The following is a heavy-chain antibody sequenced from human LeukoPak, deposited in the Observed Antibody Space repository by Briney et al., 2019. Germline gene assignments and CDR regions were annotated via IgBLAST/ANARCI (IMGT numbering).Heavy chain of an antibody. CDR1: GGSISSSSYY. CDR2: IYYSGST. J-gene: IGHJ5*02. CDR3: ARYFIAAAGTINWFDP. V-gene: IGHV4-61*01. Sequence: PSETLSLTCTVSGGSISSSSYYWSWIRQPPGKGLEWIGYIYYSGSTNYNPSLKSRVTISVDTSKNQFSLKLSSVTAADTAVYYCARYFIAAAGTINWFDPWGQGTLVTVSS. D-gene: IGHD6-13*01.